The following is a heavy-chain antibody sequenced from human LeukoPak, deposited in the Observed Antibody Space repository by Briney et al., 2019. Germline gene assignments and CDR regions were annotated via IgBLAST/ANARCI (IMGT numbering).Heavy chain of an antibody. Sequence: GGSLRLSCAASGVTFSNYAMSRVRQAPGKGLEWVSAISGPGGNTYHADSVKGRFTISRDISKNTLYLQMNSLRAEDTAVYYCAKVPSTYDFWSGFSDCYFDYWGQGTLVTVSS. J-gene: IGHJ4*02. CDR3: AKVPSTYDFWSGFSDCYFDY. CDR2: ISGPGGNT. V-gene: IGHV3-23*01. D-gene: IGHD3-3*01. CDR1: GVTFSNYA.